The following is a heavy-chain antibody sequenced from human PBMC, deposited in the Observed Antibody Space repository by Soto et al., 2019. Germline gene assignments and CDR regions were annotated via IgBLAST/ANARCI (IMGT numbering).Heavy chain of an antibody. J-gene: IGHJ4*02. CDR2: IHSSGGT. Sequence: QLQLQETGPGLVKPSETLSLTCTVSGASIKSRIYFWGWIRQPPGKGLEFVGSIHSSGGTYNNPSFKGRVTVSVDLSNSHYSQSLKSLTATDTAVYYCGRLAEAATGHTDFDFWGQGTLVTVSS. D-gene: IGHD2-15*01. CDR3: GRLAEAATGHTDFDF. CDR1: GASIKSRIYF. V-gene: IGHV4-39*02.